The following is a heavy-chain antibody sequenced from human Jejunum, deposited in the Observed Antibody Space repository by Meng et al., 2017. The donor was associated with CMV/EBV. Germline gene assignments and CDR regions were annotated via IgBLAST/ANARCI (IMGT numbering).Heavy chain of an antibody. V-gene: IGHV3-48*03. J-gene: IGHJ4*02. D-gene: IGHD1-26*01. Sequence: ASGFTFSSYEFHWVRQAPGKGLEWLSHINPGGTTIYYADSVKGRFTISRDDAKSSLYLQMSSLRADDTAVYYCARELPASWEPFDYWGQGTLVTVSS. CDR1: GFTFSSYE. CDR3: ARELPASWEPFDY. CDR2: INPGGTTI.